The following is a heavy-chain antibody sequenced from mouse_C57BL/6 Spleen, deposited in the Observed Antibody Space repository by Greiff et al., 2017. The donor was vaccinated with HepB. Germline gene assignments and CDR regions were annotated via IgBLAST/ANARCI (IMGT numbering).Heavy chain of an antibody. V-gene: IGHV5-15*01. D-gene: IGHD2-5*01. CDR2: ISNLAYSI. CDR3: ATWGPYYSNLYAMDY. CDR1: GFTFSDYG. Sequence: EVKLMESGGGLVQPGGSLKLSCAASGFTFSDYGMAWVRQAPRKGPEWVAFISNLAYSIYYADTVTGRFTISRENAKNTLYLEMSSLRSEDTAMYYCATWGPYYSNLYAMDYWGQGTSVTVSS. J-gene: IGHJ4*01.